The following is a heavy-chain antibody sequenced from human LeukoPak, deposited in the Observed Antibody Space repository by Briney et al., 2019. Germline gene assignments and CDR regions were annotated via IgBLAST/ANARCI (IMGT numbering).Heavy chain of an antibody. Sequence: ASVTVSCKASGYTFTSYGISWVRQAPGQGLEWMGWISAYNGNTNYAQKLQGRVTMTTDTSTSTAYMELRSLRSDDTAVCYCATIAAAGTLLDYWGQGTLVTVSS. CDR1: GYTFTSYG. CDR3: ATIAAAGTLLDY. V-gene: IGHV1-18*01. D-gene: IGHD6-13*01. CDR2: ISAYNGNT. J-gene: IGHJ4*02.